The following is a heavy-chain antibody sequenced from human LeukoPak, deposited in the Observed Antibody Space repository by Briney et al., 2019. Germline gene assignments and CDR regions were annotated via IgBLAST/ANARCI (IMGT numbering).Heavy chain of an antibody. D-gene: IGHD2-15*01. CDR2: IRSEGNSYAT. V-gene: IGHV3-73*01. CDR3: TRRWDMIDC. CDR1: GFTFSGSA. J-gene: IGHJ4*02. Sequence: GGSLRLSCAASGFTFSGSAMHWVRQASGKGLEWVGRIRSEGNSYATAYAASVKGRFTISRDDSKNTAYLQMNSLKTEDTAVYYCTRRWDMIDCWGQGTLVTVSS.